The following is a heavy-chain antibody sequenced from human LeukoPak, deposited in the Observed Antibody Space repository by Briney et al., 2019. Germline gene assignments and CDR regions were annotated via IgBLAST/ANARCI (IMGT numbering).Heavy chain of an antibody. CDR3: ARYDTTDAFDI. CDR1: GGSVSSGSYY. J-gene: IGHJ3*02. Sequence: SETLSPTCTVSGGSVSSGSYYWSWIRQPPGKGLEWIGYIYYSGSTNYNPSLKSRVTISVDTSKNQFSLKLSSVTAADTAVYYCARYDTTDAFDIWGQGTMVTVSS. D-gene: IGHD3-9*01. CDR2: IYYSGST. V-gene: IGHV4-61*01.